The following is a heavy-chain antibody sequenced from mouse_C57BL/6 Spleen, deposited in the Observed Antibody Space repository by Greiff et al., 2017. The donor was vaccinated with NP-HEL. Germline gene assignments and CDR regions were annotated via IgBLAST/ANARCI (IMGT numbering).Heavy chain of an antibody. V-gene: IGHV1-9*01. D-gene: IGHD1-1*01. Sequence: VQLQQSGAELMKPGASVKLSCKATGYTFTGYWIEWVKQRPGHGLEWIGEILPGRGSTNYNEKFKGKATFTADTSSNTAYMQLSSLTTEDSAIDYWARGGGYYDGSSGYWGQGTTLTVSA. CDR1: GYTFTGYW. CDR2: ILPGRGST. J-gene: IGHJ2*01. CDR3: ARGGGYYDGSSGY.